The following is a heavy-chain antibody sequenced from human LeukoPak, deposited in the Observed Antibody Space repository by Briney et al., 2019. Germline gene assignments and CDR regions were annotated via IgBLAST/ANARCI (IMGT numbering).Heavy chain of an antibody. CDR2: ISSSSSSI. CDR3: ARDGEAYCGGDCYSDY. CDR1: GVTFSSYS. D-gene: IGHD2-21*02. V-gene: IGHV3-48*01. J-gene: IGHJ4*02. Sequence: GGSLRLSCAASGVTFSSYSMNWVCKAPRKGLERVSYISSSSSSIYYADSVKGRFTISRDNAKNSLYLQMNRLRAEDTAVYYCARDGEAYCGGDCYSDYWGQGTLVTVSS.